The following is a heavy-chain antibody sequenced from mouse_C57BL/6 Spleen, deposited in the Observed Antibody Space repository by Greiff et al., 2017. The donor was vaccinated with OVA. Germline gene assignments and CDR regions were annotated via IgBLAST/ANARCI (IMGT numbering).Heavy chain of an antibody. D-gene: IGHD2-4*01. CDR1: GYAFSSYW. CDR3: ARFDYDEAWFAY. Sequence: QVQLQQSGAELVKPGASVKISCKASGYAFSSYWMNWVKQRPGKGLEWIGQIYPGDGDTNYNGKFKGKATLTADKSSSTAYMQLSSLTSEDSAVYFCARFDYDEAWFAYWGQGTLVTVSA. J-gene: IGHJ3*01. CDR2: IYPGDGDT. V-gene: IGHV1-80*01.